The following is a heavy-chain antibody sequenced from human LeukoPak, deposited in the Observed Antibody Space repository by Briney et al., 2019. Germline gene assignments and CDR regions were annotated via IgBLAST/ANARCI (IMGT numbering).Heavy chain of an antibody. CDR1: GFTFSSYA. Sequence: GGSLRLSCAASGFTFSSYAMHWVRQAPGKGLEWVAVISYDGSNKYYADSVKGRFTISRDNAKNSLYLQMNSLRAEDTAVYYCARDSSPYDSSAYWDAFDIWGQGTMVTVSS. CDR3: ARDSSPYDSSAYWDAFDI. D-gene: IGHD3-22*01. CDR2: ISYDGSNK. V-gene: IGHV3-30-3*01. J-gene: IGHJ3*02.